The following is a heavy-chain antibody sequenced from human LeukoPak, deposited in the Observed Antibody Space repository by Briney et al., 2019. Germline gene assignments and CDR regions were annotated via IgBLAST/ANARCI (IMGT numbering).Heavy chain of an antibody. CDR3: ATQIVGATAWYFDL. CDR2: ISPNSGGT. CDR1: GYTFTGYY. J-gene: IGHJ2*01. V-gene: IGHV1-2*02. Sequence: ASVKVSCKASGYTFTGYYMHWVRQAPGQGLEWMGWISPNSGGTNYAQKFQGRVTMTRDTSISTAYMELSRLRSDDTAVYYCATQIVGATAWYFDLWGRGTLVTVSS. D-gene: IGHD1-26*01.